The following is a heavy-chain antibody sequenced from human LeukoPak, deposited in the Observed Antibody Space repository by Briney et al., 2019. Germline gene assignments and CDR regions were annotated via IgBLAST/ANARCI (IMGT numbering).Heavy chain of an antibody. V-gene: IGHV1-69*05. J-gene: IGHJ5*01. CDR2: IIPIFRTT. CDR1: GGTFSNYA. Sequence: ASVKVSCKASGGTFSNYAFSWVRQAPGQGLEWMGGIIPIFRTTNYAEQFQGRVTITTDESTNTAYLDLSSLRSKDTAVYYCAKDDGSATMGFDSWGQGTLVSVSS. D-gene: IGHD1-26*01. CDR3: AKDDGSATMGFDS.